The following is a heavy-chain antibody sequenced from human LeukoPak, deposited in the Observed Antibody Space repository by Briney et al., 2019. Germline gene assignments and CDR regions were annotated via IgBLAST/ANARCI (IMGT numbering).Heavy chain of an antibody. Sequence: ASVKVSCKASGYNFTSYYIHWVRQAPGQGPQWLGIINPSGGSTSYAQKFQGRLTMTSDTSTSTVYMELNSLRSEDTAVYFCARVGVTAATADYWGQGTLVTVSS. D-gene: IGHD6-25*01. CDR3: ARVGVTAATADY. V-gene: IGHV1-46*01. J-gene: IGHJ4*02. CDR2: INPSGGST. CDR1: GYNFTSYY.